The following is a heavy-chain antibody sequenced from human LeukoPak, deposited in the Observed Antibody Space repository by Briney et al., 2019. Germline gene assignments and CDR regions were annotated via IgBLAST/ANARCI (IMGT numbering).Heavy chain of an antibody. Sequence: SETLSLTCTVSGYSISSGYYWGWIRQPPGKGLEWIGSIYHSGSTYYNPSLKSRVTISVDTSKNQFSLKLSSVTAADTAVYYCAKGKLREFDYWGQGTLVTVSS. CDR3: AKGKLREFDY. J-gene: IGHJ4*02. D-gene: IGHD1-26*01. V-gene: IGHV4-38-2*02. CDR1: GYSISSGYY. CDR2: IYHSGST.